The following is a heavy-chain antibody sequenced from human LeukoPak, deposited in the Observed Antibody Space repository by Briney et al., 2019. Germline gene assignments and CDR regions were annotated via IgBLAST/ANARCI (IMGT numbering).Heavy chain of an antibody. CDR2: IYYSGST. J-gene: IGHJ3*02. CDR3: ARKPGYCSSTSCSLGAFDI. CDR1: GGSISSYY. Sequence: SETLSLTCTVSGGSISSYYWSWIRQPPGKGLEWTGYIYYSGSTNYNPSLKSRVTISVDTSKNQFSLKLSSVTAADTAVYYCARKPGYCSSTSCSLGAFDIWGQGTMVTVSS. V-gene: IGHV4-59*01. D-gene: IGHD2-2*01.